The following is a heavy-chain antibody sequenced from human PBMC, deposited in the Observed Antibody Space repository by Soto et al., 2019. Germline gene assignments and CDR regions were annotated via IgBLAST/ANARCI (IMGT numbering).Heavy chain of an antibody. J-gene: IGHJ4*02. V-gene: IGHV3-23*01. CDR3: AKAPGGVEAVVRPKYYIDY. CDR2: ISGSGGST. Sequence: GGSLILSCAASGFTFISDAMSWVRQAPGKGLEWVSAISGSGGSTYYADSVKGRFTISRDNSKNTLYLQMNSLRAEDTAVYYCAKAPGGVEAVVRPKYYIDYWGQGTLVTVSS. D-gene: IGHD3-10*01. CDR1: GFTFISDA.